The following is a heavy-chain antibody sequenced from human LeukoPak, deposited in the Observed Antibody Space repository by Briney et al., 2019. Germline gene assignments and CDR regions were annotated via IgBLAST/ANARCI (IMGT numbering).Heavy chain of an antibody. CDR1: GGSISSNNYF. D-gene: IGHD3-10*01. V-gene: IGHV4-39*01. CDR2: IYYSGST. CDR3: ARHGITMVRGLMADAFDI. J-gene: IGHJ3*02. Sequence: PSETLSLTCTVSGGSISSNNYFWGWIRQPPGKGLEWIGSIYYSGSTYYNPSLKSRVTISVDTSKKQFSLKLSSVTAADTAFYFCARHGITMVRGLMADAFDIWGQGTMVTVSS.